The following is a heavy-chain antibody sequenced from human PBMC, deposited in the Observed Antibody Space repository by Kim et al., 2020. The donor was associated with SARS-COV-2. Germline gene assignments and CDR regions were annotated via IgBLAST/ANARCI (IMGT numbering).Heavy chain of an antibody. J-gene: IGHJ4*02. D-gene: IGHD1-26*01. V-gene: IGHV3-15*01. Sequence: GGSLRLSCAGSGFDFSPAWMSWVRQTPGKGLESIGRIKSKGSGGTAEYAAPVSGRFTISRDDSKNAVFLQMNSLKTEDTGIYYCTWDDRSKNDYWGQGALVTVSS. CDR2: IKSKGSGGTA. CDR1: GFDFSPAW. CDR3: TWDDRSKNDY.